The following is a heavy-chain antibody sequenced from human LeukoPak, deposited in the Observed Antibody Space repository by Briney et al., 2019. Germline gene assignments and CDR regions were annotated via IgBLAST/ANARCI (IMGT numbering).Heavy chain of an antibody. CDR1: GGSFSGYY. CDR2: INHSGST. CDR3: ASVLRYCDWLPYYFDY. D-gene: IGHD3-9*01. Sequence: PSETLSLTCAVYGGSFSGYYWSWIRQPPGKGLEWIGEINHSGSTNYNPSLKSRVTISVDTTKNQFSLKLSSVTAADTAVYYCASVLRYCDWLPYYFDYWGQGTLVTVSS. V-gene: IGHV4-34*01. J-gene: IGHJ4*02.